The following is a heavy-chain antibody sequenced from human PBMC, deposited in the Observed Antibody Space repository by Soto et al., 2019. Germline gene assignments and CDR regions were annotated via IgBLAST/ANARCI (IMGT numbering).Heavy chain of an antibody. Sequence: QVQLVESGGGVVQPGRSLSLSCAASGFTFSDYPMHWVRQAPGKGLEWVAVISYDGNVKYYVDSVKGRFTIARDDSKNTLYLQMNSLRVDDTAVYYCARDFIVGAPDYFDYWRQGTLVTVSS. CDR3: ARDFIVGAPDYFDY. D-gene: IGHD1-26*01. CDR1: GFTFSDYP. CDR2: ISYDGNVK. V-gene: IGHV3-30-3*01. J-gene: IGHJ4*02.